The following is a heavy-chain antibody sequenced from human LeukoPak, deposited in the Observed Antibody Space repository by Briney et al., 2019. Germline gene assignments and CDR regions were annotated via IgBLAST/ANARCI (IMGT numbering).Heavy chain of an antibody. J-gene: IGHJ4*02. CDR3: ASFSRRGSSGYYYTYPDY. Sequence: GGSLRLSCAASGFTFSSYAMSWVRQAPGKGLEWVSAISGSGGSTYYADSVKGRFTISRDNSKNTLYLQMNSLRAEDTAVYYCASFSRRGSSGYYYTYPDYWGQGTLVTVSS. V-gene: IGHV3-23*01. CDR2: ISGSGGST. D-gene: IGHD3-22*01. CDR1: GFTFSSYA.